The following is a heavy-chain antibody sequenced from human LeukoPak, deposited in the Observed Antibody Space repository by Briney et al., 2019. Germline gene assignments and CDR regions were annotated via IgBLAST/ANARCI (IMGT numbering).Heavy chain of an antibody. Sequence: GGSLRLSCAASGFTFSDYYMSWIRQAPGKGLEWVSKTSTTSHYINHADSVKGRSTISRDNAKKSLYLQTNSLRGEDTAVYYCARLREGSDHDYWGQGTLVTVSS. D-gene: IGHD4-17*01. CDR2: TSTTSHYI. CDR3: ARLREGSDHDY. J-gene: IGHJ4*02. V-gene: IGHV3-11*06. CDR1: GFTFSDYY.